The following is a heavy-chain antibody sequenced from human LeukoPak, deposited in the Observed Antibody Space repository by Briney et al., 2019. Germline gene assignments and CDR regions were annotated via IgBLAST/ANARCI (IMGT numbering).Heavy chain of an antibody. CDR1: GFTFNGSA. Sequence: GGSLRLSCAASGFTFNGSAMHWVRQASGKGLEWVGRIRSKANSYATAYAASVKGRFTISRDDSKNTAYLQMNSLKTEDTAVYYCAKPGSSGWGPPINWGQGTLVTVSS. CDR3: AKPGSSGWGPPIN. CDR2: IRSKANSYAT. J-gene: IGHJ4*02. D-gene: IGHD6-19*01. V-gene: IGHV3-73*01.